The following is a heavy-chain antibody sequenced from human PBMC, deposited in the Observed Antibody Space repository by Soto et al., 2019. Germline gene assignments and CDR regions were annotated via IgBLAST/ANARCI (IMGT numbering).Heavy chain of an antibody. CDR3: ARDTYSNYLRDYYYYGMDV. V-gene: IGHV3-33*01. D-gene: IGHD4-4*01. J-gene: IGHJ6*01. CDR2: IWYDGSNK. Sequence: PGGSLRLSCAASGFTFSSYGMHWVRQAPGKGLEWVAVIWYDGSNKYYADSVKGRFTISRDNSKNTLYLQMNSLRAEDTAVYYCARDTYSNYLRDYYYYGMDVWGQGTTVTVSS. CDR1: GFTFSSYG.